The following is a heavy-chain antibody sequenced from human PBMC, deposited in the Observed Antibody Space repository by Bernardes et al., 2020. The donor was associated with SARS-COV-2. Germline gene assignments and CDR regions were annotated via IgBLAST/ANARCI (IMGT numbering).Heavy chain of an antibody. D-gene: IGHD4-4*01. J-gene: IGHJ6*04. CDR1: GFSFSTYS. Sequence: GGSLRLSCAASGFSFSTYSMNWVRQAPGMGLEWISSISSESTYIYYADSVKGRFTISRDNIKNSLYLQMDSLRAEDTAVYYCARDRVPTTAYFYYYYGMDVWGKGTTVTVSS. CDR2: ISSESTYI. CDR3: ARDRVPTTAYFYYYYGMDV. V-gene: IGHV3-21*01.